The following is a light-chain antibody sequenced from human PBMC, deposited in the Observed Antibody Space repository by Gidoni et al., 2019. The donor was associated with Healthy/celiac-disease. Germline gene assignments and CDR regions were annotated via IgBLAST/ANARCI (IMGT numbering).Light chain of an antibody. V-gene: IGKV3-15*01. CDR3: QQYNNWRT. J-gene: IGKJ5*01. CDR2: GAS. CDR1: PSVSSH. Sequence: EIVMTQSPATLSVSPGERATLSCRASPSVSSHLAWYQQKPGQAPRLLIYGASTRATGTPARFSGSGSGTEFTLTISSLQSEDFAVYYCQQYNNWRTFGQXTRLEIK.